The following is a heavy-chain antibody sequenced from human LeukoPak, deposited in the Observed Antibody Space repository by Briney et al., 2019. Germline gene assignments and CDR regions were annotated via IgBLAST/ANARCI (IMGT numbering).Heavy chain of an antibody. V-gene: IGHV3-73*01. CDR2: IRSKANSYAT. CDR3: TRRASQIASGSYYY. CDR1: GFTFSGSA. Sequence: GGSLRLSCAASGFTFSGSAMHWVRQASGKGLEWVGRIRSKANSYATAYAASVKGTFTISSDDSKNTAYLQMNSLKTEDTAVYYCTRRASQIASGSYYYWGQGTLVTVSS. J-gene: IGHJ4*02. D-gene: IGHD1-26*01.